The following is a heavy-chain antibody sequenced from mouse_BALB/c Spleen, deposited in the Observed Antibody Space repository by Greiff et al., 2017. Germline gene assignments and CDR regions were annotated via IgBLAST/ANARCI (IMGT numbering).Heavy chain of an antibody. CDR1: GFSLTSYG. CDR3: AREGEAYYGNYFDY. V-gene: IGHV2-9*02. CDR2: IWAGGST. D-gene: IGHD2-10*01. Sequence: VKLVESGPGLVAPSQSLSITCTVSGFSLTSYGVHWVRQPPGKGLEWLGVIWAGGSTNYNSALMSRLSISKDNSKSQVFLKMNSLQTDDTAMYYCAREGEAYYGNYFDYWGQGTTLTVSS. J-gene: IGHJ2*01.